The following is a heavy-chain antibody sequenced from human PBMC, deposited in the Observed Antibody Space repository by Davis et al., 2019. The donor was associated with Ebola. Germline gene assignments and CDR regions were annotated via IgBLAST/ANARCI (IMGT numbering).Heavy chain of an antibody. CDR2: IGPSGNSF. CDR1: GFTFSDYY. Sequence: PGGSLRLSCEVSGFTFSDYYMSWIRQAPGKGLEWIAYIGPSGNSFYCADSVKGRFTISRDKSKNTLYLQMNSLKGDDTAVYYCAKDYWPHSDYYYGMDVWGQGTTVTVAS. V-gene: IGHV3-11*04. CDR3: AKDYWPHSDYYYGMDV. D-gene: IGHD2-8*02. J-gene: IGHJ6*02.